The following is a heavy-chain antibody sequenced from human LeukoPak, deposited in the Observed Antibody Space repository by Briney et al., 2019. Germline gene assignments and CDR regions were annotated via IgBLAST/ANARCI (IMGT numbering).Heavy chain of an antibody. CDR1: GYXFTNFG. Sequence: VASVRVSCKASGYXFTNFGFSWVRQAPGQGREWVGWISAYNGDTNYAQKLQGRVTMTTDTSTTTAYMELRSLRSDDTAVYYCARDEQKLADGFDYWGQGTLVTVSS. D-gene: IGHD6-13*01. J-gene: IGHJ4*02. CDR2: ISAYNGDT. V-gene: IGHV1-18*01. CDR3: ARDEQKLADGFDY.